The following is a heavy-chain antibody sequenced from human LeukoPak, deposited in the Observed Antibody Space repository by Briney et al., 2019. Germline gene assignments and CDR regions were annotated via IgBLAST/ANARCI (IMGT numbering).Heavy chain of an antibody. Sequence: ASVKVSCKASGCTFTVYYLHWVRQAPGQGREWMGWINANHGGTNYAQQFQGRVTMTRDTSISTAYMELSRLRSDDAAVYYCARHRDFDSTGYYYPLFDYWGQGTLVTVSS. CDR2: INANHGGT. J-gene: IGHJ4*02. D-gene: IGHD3-22*01. CDR1: GCTFTVYY. CDR3: ARHRDFDSTGYYYPLFDY. V-gene: IGHV1-2*02.